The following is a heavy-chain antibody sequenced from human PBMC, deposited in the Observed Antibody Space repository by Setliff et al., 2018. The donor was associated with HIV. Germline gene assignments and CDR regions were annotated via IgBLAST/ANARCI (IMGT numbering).Heavy chain of an antibody. CDR3: ARIFGDQGYYYGMDV. V-gene: IGHV4-59*10. CDR2: IYTSGST. Sequence: SETLSLTCAVYGGSFNGYSWTWIRQPPGKGLEWIGRIYTSGSTNYNPSLKSRVTMSVDTSKNQFSLKLSSVTAADTAVYYCARIFGDQGYYYGMDVWGQGTTVTV. D-gene: IGHD3-3*01. J-gene: IGHJ6*02. CDR1: GGSFNGYS.